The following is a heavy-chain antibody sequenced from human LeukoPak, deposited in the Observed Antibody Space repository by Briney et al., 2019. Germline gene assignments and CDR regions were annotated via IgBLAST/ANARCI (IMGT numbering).Heavy chain of an antibody. D-gene: IGHD6-19*01. Sequence: GGSLRLFCTASGFTFGDYLMSWLRQAPGKGLEWIGFISGGTTEYAASVKGRFTISRDDSTSIAYLQMNSLTTEDTAVYYCSRGSGWLSVYWGQGTLVTVSS. V-gene: IGHV3-49*02. J-gene: IGHJ4*02. CDR1: GFTFGDYL. CDR3: SRGSGWLSVY. CDR2: ISGGTT.